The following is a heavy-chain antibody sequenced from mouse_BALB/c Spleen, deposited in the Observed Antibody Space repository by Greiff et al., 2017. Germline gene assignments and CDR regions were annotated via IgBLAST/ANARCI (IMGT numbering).Heavy chain of an antibody. V-gene: IGHV14-3*02. CDR3: ARDYGSSYVWYFDV. CDR1: GFNIKDTY. CDR2: IDPANGNT. D-gene: IGHD1-1*01. J-gene: IGHJ1*01. Sequence: EVQLQQSGAELVKPGASVKLSCTASGFNIKDTYMHWVKQRPEQGLEWIGRIDPANGNTKYDPKFQGKATITADTSSNTAYLQLSSLTSEDTAVYYCARDYGSSYVWYFDVWGAGTTVTVSS.